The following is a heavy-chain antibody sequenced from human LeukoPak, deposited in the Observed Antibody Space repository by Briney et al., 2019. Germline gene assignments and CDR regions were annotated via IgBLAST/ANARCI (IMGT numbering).Heavy chain of an antibody. CDR2: ISYDGSNK. D-gene: IGHD3-3*01. J-gene: IGHJ3*02. V-gene: IGHV3-30*04. CDR1: GFTFSSYA. CDR3: ATGDTYYDFWSGYYDAFDI. Sequence: GRSLRLSCAASGFTFSSYAMHWVRQAPGKGLEWVAVISYDGSNKYYADSVKGRFTISRDNSKNTLYLQMNSLRAEDTAVYYCATGDTYYDFWSGYYDAFDIWGQGTMVTVSS.